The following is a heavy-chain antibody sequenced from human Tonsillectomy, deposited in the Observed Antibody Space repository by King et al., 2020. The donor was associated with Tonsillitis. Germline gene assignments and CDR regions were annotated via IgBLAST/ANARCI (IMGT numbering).Heavy chain of an antibody. D-gene: IGHD1-1*01. CDR3: ARVRTGTAYYFDY. Sequence: TLKESGPALVKPPQTLTLTCTFSGFSLSASGMCVSWIRQPPGKALEWLALIDWDDDKYYNTSLRTRLTISKDTSKNQVVLTMTNMDPVDTATYYCARVRTGTAYYFDYWGQGTLVTVSS. CDR1: GFSLSASGMC. V-gene: IGHV2-70*01. J-gene: IGHJ4*02. CDR2: IDWDDDK.